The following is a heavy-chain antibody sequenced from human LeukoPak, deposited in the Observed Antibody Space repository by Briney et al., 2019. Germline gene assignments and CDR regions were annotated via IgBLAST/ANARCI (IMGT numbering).Heavy chain of an antibody. CDR1: GGSISSYY. CDR2: IYYSGST. D-gene: IGHD2-21*02. CDR3: ARAVTHDYFDY. Sequence: SETLSLTCTVSGGSISSYYWSWIRQPPGKGLEWIGYIYYSGSTNYNPSLKSRVTISVDTSKNQFSLKLSSVTAADTAVYYCARAVTHDYFDYWGQGTLVTVSS. J-gene: IGHJ4*02. V-gene: IGHV4-59*08.